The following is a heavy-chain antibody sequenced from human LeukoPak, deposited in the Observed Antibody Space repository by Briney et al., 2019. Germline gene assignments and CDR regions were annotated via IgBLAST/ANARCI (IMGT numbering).Heavy chain of an antibody. Sequence: GASVKVSCKASGGTFSSYAISWVRQAPGQGLEWMRGIIPIFGTANYAQKFQGRVTITADESTSTAYMELSSLRSEDTAVYYCARVIGSSWSNYGMDVWGQGTTVTVSS. CDR3: ARVIGSSWSNYGMDV. J-gene: IGHJ6*02. V-gene: IGHV1-69*13. D-gene: IGHD6-13*01. CDR2: IIPIFGTA. CDR1: GGTFSSYA.